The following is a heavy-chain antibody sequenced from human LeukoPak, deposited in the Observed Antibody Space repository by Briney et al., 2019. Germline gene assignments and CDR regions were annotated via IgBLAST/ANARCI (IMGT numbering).Heavy chain of an antibody. CDR1: GFTFSDYY. Sequence: GGTLRLYCAASGFTFSDYYMRRLPQAPGKGLEGVSYISSSGSTIYYADSVKGRFTISRDNAKNSLYLQMNSLRAEDTAVYYCARDGRGLPIDYWGQGTLVTVSS. V-gene: IGHV3-11*01. J-gene: IGHJ4*02. D-gene: IGHD4-17*01. CDR3: ARDGRGLPIDY. CDR2: ISSSGSTI.